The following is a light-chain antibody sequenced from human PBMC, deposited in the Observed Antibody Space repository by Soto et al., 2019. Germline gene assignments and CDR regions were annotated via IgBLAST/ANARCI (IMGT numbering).Light chain of an antibody. CDR2: SAS. V-gene: IGKV1-39*01. J-gene: IGKJ5*01. Sequence: DIQMTQSPSTLSASVRDRVTITCRASQRINIYLNWYRQKPGKAPELLIYSASNLQSGVPSRFSGSGSGTDFTLTISGLQPEDFATYYCQQSFSTPTFGQGTRLEIK. CDR1: QRINIY. CDR3: QQSFSTPT.